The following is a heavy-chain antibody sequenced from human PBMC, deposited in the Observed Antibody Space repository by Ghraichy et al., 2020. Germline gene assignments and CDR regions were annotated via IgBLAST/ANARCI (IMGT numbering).Heavy chain of an antibody. D-gene: IGHD3-10*01. Sequence: GESLNISCAASGFTFDDYAMHWVRQAPGKGLEWVSLISWDGGSTYYADSVKGRFTISRDNSKNSLYLQMNSLRAEDTALYYCAKSFYGSGSYLPDYWGQGTLVTVSS. CDR3: AKSFYGSGSYLPDY. V-gene: IGHV3-43D*03. CDR2: ISWDGGST. CDR1: GFTFDDYA. J-gene: IGHJ4*02.